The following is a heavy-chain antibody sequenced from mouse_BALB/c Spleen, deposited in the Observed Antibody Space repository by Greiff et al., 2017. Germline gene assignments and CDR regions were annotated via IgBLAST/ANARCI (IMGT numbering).Heavy chain of an antibody. D-gene: IGHD2-1*01. V-gene: IGHV1-87*01. J-gene: IGHJ2*01. CDR3: ARSDYGNYYFDY. CDR2: IYPGDGDT. Sequence: VQLVESGAELARPGASVKLSCKASGYTFTSYWMQWVKQRPGQGLEWIGAIYPGDGDTRYTQKFKGKATLTADKSSSTAYMQLSSLASEDSAVYYCARSDYGNYYFDYWGQGTTLTVSS. CDR1: GYTFTSYW.